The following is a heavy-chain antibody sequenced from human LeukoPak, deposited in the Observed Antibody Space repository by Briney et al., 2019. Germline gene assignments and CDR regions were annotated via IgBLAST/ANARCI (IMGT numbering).Heavy chain of an antibody. CDR1: GFTFSSYA. Sequence: GGSLRLSCAASGFTFSSYAIHWVRHAPAKGLEWVALISYDGSNKYYADSVKGRFTISRDDSKDTLYLQMNSLRAEDTAVYYCAREGLLPPNYYYYYMDVWGTGTTVTVSS. J-gene: IGHJ6*03. V-gene: IGHV3-30*04. D-gene: IGHD2-15*01. CDR2: ISYDGSNK. CDR3: AREGLLPPNYYYYYMDV.